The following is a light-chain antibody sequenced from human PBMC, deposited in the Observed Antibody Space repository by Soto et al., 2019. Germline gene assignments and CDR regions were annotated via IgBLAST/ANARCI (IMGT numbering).Light chain of an antibody. Sequence: QSALTQPASVSGSPGQSITISCTGTSSDVGGYNYVSWYQQHPGKAPKLMIYEVSNRPSGVSNRFSGSKSGNTASLTISGLQAEDEADYYCSSYPSSSTVFGGGTQLTVL. CDR1: SSDVGGYNY. V-gene: IGLV2-14*01. J-gene: IGLJ3*02. CDR3: SSYPSSSTV. CDR2: EVS.